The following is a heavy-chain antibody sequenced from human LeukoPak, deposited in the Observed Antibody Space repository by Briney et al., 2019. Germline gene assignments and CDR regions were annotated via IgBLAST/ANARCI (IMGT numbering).Heavy chain of an antibody. Sequence: ASVKVSCKASGYTFTNYNIAWVRQAPGQGLEWVGWISAYNSNTKYTQKLQGRVTMTTDTSTSTAYMELSSLRSEDTAVYYCARVRGMYSSSAHLLGYWGQGTLVTVSS. CDR1: GYTFTNYN. CDR2: ISAYNSNT. V-gene: IGHV1-18*01. CDR3: ARVRGMYSSSAHLLGY. J-gene: IGHJ4*02. D-gene: IGHD6-6*01.